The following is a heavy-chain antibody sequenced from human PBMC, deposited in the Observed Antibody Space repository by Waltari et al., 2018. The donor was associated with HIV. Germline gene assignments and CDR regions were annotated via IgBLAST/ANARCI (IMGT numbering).Heavy chain of an antibody. CDR3: ARSFSGYSNYFDP. D-gene: IGHD4-4*01. CDR1: GGSMTSSRYY. J-gene: IGHJ5*02. V-gene: IGHV4-39*01. Sequence: QLQLQESGPGLVKSSETLSLTCTVSGGSMTSSRYYWGWIRQPPGKGVEWIGGMAYSGVTYKNASLRGRLTISVDTSKNQFSLKWTSVTAADTAMYYCARSFSGYSNYFDPWGQGTLVTVSS. CDR2: MAYSGVT.